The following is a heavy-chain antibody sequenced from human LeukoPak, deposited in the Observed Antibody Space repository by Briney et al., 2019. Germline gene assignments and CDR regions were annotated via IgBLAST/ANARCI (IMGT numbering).Heavy chain of an antibody. Sequence: ASVKVSCKVSGYTLTELSMHWVRQAPGKGLEWMGGFDPEDGETIYAQKFQGRVTMTEDTSTDTAYMELSSLRSEDTAVYYCATVAGSSGWYVYYYGMDVWGQGTTVTVSS. CDR3: ATVAGSSGWYVYYYGMDV. D-gene: IGHD6-19*01. J-gene: IGHJ6*02. CDR1: GYTLTELS. CDR2: FDPEDGET. V-gene: IGHV1-24*01.